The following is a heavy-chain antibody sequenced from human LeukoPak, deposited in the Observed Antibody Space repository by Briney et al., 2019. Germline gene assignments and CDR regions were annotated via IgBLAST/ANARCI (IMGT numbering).Heavy chain of an antibody. CDR2: TYYSGST. V-gene: IGHV4-39*07. D-gene: IGHD3-10*01. CDR1: GGSISSSSYY. J-gene: IGHJ4*02. Sequence: SETLSLTCTVSGGSISSSSYYWGWIRQPPGKGLEWIGSTYYSGSTYYNPSLKSRVTISVDTSKNQFSLKLSSVTAADTAVYYCARDLAPESGVDYWGQGTLVTVSS. CDR3: ARDLAPESGVDY.